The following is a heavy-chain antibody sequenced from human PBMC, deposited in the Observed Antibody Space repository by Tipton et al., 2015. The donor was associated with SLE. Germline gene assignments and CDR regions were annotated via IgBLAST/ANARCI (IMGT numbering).Heavy chain of an antibody. D-gene: IGHD3-22*01. CDR3: ARSDYYDSSGYSSYAFDI. CDR2: IYNSGSG. V-gene: IGHV4-59*11. J-gene: IGHJ3*02. CDR1: GGSISSHY. Sequence: LRLSCTVSGGSISSHYWSWIRQPPGKGLEWIGYIYNSGSGNYNPSLKSRVTISVDTSKNQFSLKLSSVSAADTAVYYCARSDYYDSSGYSSYAFDIWCQGTMVTVSS.